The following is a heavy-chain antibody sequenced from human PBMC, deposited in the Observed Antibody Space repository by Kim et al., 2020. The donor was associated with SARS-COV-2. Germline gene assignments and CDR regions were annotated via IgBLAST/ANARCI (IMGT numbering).Heavy chain of an antibody. D-gene: IGHD1-26*01. J-gene: IGHJ4*02. Sequence: SETLSLTCTISGGSISDYYWSWIRQSPGKGLEWIGYIYYSGSTYYNPSLKSRVTISVDTSKSQFSLSLNSVTAADTAIYYCARHPVGARGFELDYWGQGTLVTVSS. V-gene: IGHV4-59*08. CDR1: GGSISDYY. CDR2: IYYSGST. CDR3: ARHPVGARGFELDY.